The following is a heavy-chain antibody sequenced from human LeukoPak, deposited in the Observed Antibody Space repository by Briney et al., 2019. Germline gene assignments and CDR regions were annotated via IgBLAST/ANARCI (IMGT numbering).Heavy chain of an antibody. CDR3: ARTARHLDY. D-gene: IGHD5-18*01. J-gene: IGHJ4*02. CDR1: GFTFSSDA. CDR2: ISGSGTDI. Sequence: GGSLRLSCAASGFTFSSDAMSWIRQAPGKGLECLSYISGSGTDINYADSVRGRFTISRDNAKNLLYLQMNDLRVEDTAVYYCARTARHLDYWGQGTLVTVSS. V-gene: IGHV3-11*04.